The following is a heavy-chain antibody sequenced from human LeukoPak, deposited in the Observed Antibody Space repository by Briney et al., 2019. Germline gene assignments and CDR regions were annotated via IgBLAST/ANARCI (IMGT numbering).Heavy chain of an antibody. Sequence: SETLSLTCAVYGGSFSGYYWSWIRQPPGKGLEWIGEINHSGSTNYNPSLKSRVTISVDTSKNQFSLKLSSVTAADTAVYYCARDSLLVSYGGNSLVWFDPWGQGTLVTVSS. CDR2: INHSGST. D-gene: IGHD4-23*01. CDR1: GGSFSGYY. CDR3: ARDSLLVSYGGNSLVWFDP. J-gene: IGHJ5*02. V-gene: IGHV4-34*01.